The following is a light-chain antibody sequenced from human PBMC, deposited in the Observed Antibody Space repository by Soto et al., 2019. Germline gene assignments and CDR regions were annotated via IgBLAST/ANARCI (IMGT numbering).Light chain of an antibody. J-gene: IGKJ1*01. Sequence: EIVLTQSPGTLSLSPGERATLSCRASQSVSSSYLAWYQQKPGQAPRLVIYGASSRATGIPDRFSGSGSGTDFTLTISRLEPEDFAVYYCQHYGSSPWTFGQGTKVDIK. CDR2: GAS. CDR3: QHYGSSPWT. CDR1: QSVSSSY. V-gene: IGKV3-20*01.